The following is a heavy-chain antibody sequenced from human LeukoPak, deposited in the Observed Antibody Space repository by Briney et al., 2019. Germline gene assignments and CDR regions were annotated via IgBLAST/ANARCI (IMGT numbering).Heavy chain of an antibody. Sequence: PSETLSLTCTVSGGSISSYYWSWIRQPPGKGLEWIGYIYYSGSTNYNPSLKSRVTISLDTSKNQFSLKLSSVTAAGTAVYYCARSGSYAAAGDYWGQGTLVTVSS. V-gene: IGHV4-59*08. J-gene: IGHJ4*02. CDR1: GGSISSYY. D-gene: IGHD2-15*01. CDR2: IYYSGST. CDR3: ARSGSYAAAGDY.